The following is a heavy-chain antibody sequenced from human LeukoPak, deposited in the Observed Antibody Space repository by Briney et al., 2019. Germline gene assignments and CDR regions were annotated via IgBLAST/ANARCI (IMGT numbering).Heavy chain of an antibody. J-gene: IGHJ4*02. CDR1: GFTFCDYY. CDR2: ISSSGSTI. CDR3: AREFQDRDFDY. Sequence: GGSLTLFCAASGFTFCDYYMSWLRQAPGKGLEGVSYISSSGSTIYYADSVKGRFTISRDNAKNSLYLQMNSLRAEDTAVYYCAREFQDRDFDYWGQGTLVTVSS. V-gene: IGHV3-11*01.